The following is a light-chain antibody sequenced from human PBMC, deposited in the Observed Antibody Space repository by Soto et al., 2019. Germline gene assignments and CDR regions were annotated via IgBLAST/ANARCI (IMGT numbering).Light chain of an antibody. Sequence: EIVLTQSPGTLSLSPGERVTLSCRASQSVSSSYLAWYQQKPGQAPRLLIYGASSRATGIPARFSGSGSGTDFTLTISRLEPEDFAVYYCQQYGSSPWTFGQGTKVEIK. CDR3: QQYGSSPWT. CDR2: GAS. V-gene: IGKV3-20*01. J-gene: IGKJ1*01. CDR1: QSVSSSY.